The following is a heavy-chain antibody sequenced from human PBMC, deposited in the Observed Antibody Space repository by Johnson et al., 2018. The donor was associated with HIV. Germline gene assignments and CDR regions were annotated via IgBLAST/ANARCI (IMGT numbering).Heavy chain of an antibody. J-gene: IGHJ3*02. CDR2: MSYDGSNK. CDR1: GFMFSSFA. D-gene: IGHD2-21*01. Sequence: QMLLVESGGGVVQPGRSLRLSCAASGFMFSSFAMHWVRQAPGKGLEWVADMSYDGSNKYYADSVKGRFTISRDNSKNTLYLQMSSLRAEDTAVYYCAKDVAFRDDAFDIWGQGTMVTVSS. CDR3: AKDVAFRDDAFDI. V-gene: IGHV3-30*04.